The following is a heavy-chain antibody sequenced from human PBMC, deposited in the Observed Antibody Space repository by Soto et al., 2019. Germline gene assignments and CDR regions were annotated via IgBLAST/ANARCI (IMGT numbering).Heavy chain of an antibody. Sequence: QVQLVESGGGVVQTGRSLRLSCATSGFTFRRHAFHWVRQAPGKGLEWVAVIWYDGSNKNYPDSVRGRFTISRDDSKDTLYVQMNSLRPEDTAVYYCARDGVEYSCYDIDYWGQGTLVTVAS. CDR1: GFTFRRHA. CDR2: IWYDGSNK. CDR3: ARDGVEYSCYDIDY. V-gene: IGHV3-33*01. D-gene: IGHD5-12*01. J-gene: IGHJ4*02.